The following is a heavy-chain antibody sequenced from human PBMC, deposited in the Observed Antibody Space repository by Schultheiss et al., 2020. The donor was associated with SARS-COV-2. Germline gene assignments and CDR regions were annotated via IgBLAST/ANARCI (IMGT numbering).Heavy chain of an antibody. CDR1: GGSISSSSYY. D-gene: IGHD6-13*01. Sequence: SETLSLTCTVSGGSISSSSYYWGWIRQPPGKGLEWIGYIYYSGSTYYNPSLKSRVTISVDTSKNQFSLKLSSVTAADTAVYYCARTRGDSSSWYLDYWGQGTLVTVSS. CDR3: ARTRGDSSSWYLDY. J-gene: IGHJ4*02. V-gene: IGHV4-31*03. CDR2: IYYSGST.